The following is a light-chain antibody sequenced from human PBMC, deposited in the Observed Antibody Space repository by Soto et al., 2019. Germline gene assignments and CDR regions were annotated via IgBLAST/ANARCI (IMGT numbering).Light chain of an antibody. CDR1: QSVSSN. CDR3: QQYNNWPPLT. J-gene: IGKJ4*01. CDR2: AAS. Sequence: EIVMTQSPATLSVSPGEGATLSCRASQSVSSNLAWYQQKPGQAPRLLIYAASTRATGIPARFSGSGSGTEITLTISCPQSEDLAVYYCQQYNNWPPLTFGGGTKVEIK. V-gene: IGKV3-15*01.